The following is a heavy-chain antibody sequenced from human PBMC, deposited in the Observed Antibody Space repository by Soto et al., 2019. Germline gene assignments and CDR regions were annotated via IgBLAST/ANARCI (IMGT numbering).Heavy chain of an antibody. V-gene: IGHV4-39*01. CDR1: GGSISSSSYY. CDR2: IYYSGST. Sequence: SETLSLTCTVSGGSISSSSYYWGWIRQPPGKGLEWIGSIYYSGSTYYNPSLKSRVTISVDTSKNQFSLKLSSVAAADTAVYYCARHLCSGGSCYYRSWWFDAWGQGTLVTVAS. D-gene: IGHD2-15*01. CDR3: ARHLCSGGSCYYRSWWFDA. J-gene: IGHJ5*02.